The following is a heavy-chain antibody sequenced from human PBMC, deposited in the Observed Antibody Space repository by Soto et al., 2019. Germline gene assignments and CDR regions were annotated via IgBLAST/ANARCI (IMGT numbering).Heavy chain of an antibody. CDR1: GFSLTTSGVG. CDR3: ARSSSTTWPYYYHGMDV. J-gene: IGHJ6*02. CDR2: IYWNDDK. D-gene: IGHD2-2*01. Sequence: QISLKESGPTLVKPTQTLTLTCTFSGFSLTTSGVGVGWIRQPPGKALEWLAIIYWNDDKRYSPSLKSRLTSTRDISTNQVVLTMTNMDPVDTATYYCARSSSTTWPYYYHGMDVWGQGTTVSVSS. V-gene: IGHV2-5*01.